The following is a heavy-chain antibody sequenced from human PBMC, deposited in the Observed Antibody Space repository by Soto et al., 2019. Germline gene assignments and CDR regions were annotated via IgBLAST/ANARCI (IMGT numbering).Heavy chain of an antibody. CDR1: GFTFSSYN. J-gene: IGHJ4*02. CDR2: ISSSSSTI. Sequence: EVQLVESGGGLVQPGGSLRLSCAASGFTFSSYNMNWVRQAPGQGLEWVSYISSSSSTIHYADSVKGRFTISRDNAKNSLYLQMNSLRAEDTAVYYCLYCSGGSCPHYFDYWGQGTLVTVSS. D-gene: IGHD2-15*01. CDR3: LYCSGGSCPHYFDY. V-gene: IGHV3-48*01.